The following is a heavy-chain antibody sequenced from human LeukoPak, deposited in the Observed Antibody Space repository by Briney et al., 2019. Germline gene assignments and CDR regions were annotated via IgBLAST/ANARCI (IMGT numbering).Heavy chain of an antibody. CDR3: AKDHYYDSSAFDY. J-gene: IGHJ4*02. CDR2: ISGSGGST. CDR1: GFTFSSYA. Sequence: PGGSLRLSCAASGFTFSSYAMSWVRQAPGKGLEWVSAISGSGGSTYYADSVKGQFTISRDNSKNTLYLQMNSLRAEDTAVYYCAKDHYYDSSAFDYWGQGTLVTVSS. V-gene: IGHV3-23*01. D-gene: IGHD3-22*01.